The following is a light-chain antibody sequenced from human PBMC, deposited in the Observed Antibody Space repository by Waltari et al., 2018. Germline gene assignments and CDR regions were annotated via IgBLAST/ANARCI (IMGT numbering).Light chain of an antibody. CDR1: SSNIGAGND. J-gene: IGLJ2*01. CDR3: QSFDSNLNGGVL. CDR2: GNT. Sequence: QSVLTQPPSVSGAPGQRVTISCTGSSSNIGAGNDVHWYQHLPGTAPKLLSYGNTDRPAGVPDRFSCSKSGTSASLAITGLRAEDEANYYCQSFDSNLNGGVLFGGGTKLTVL. V-gene: IGLV1-40*01.